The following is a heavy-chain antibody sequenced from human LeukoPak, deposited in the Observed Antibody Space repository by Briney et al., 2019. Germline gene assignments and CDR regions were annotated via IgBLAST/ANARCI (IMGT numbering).Heavy chain of an antibody. D-gene: IGHD2-15*01. Sequence: GASVKVSCKASGYTFTGYYMHWVRQAPGQGLEWMGIINPSGGSTSYAQKFQGRVTMTRDMSTSTVYMELSSLRSEDTAVYYCARGMVAAASFDYWGQGTLVTVSS. V-gene: IGHV1-46*01. CDR3: ARGMVAAASFDY. CDR2: INPSGGST. CDR1: GYTFTGYY. J-gene: IGHJ4*02.